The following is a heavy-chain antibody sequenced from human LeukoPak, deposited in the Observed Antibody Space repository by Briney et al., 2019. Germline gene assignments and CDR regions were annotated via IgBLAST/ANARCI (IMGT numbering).Heavy chain of an antibody. CDR3: ARDGVVPAAISDAFDI. D-gene: IGHD2-2*02. V-gene: IGHV3-30-3*01. Sequence: SGGSLRLSCAASGFTFSSYAMHWVRQAPGKGLEWVAVISYDGSNKYYADSVKGRFTISRDNSKNTLYLQMNGLRAEDTAVYYCARDGVVPAAISDAFDIWGQGTMVTVSS. CDR2: ISYDGSNK. J-gene: IGHJ3*02. CDR1: GFTFSSYA.